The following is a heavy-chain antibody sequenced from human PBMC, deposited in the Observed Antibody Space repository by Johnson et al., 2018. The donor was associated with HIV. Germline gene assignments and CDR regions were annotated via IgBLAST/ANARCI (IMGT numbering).Heavy chain of an antibody. CDR1: GFSFSTYA. J-gene: IGHJ3*02. Sequence: QVQLVESGGGVVQPGRSLRLSCAASGFSFSTYAMHWVRQAPGKGLEWVAVISYDGSTKYYADSVKGRFTISRDNSRNTLYLQMNSLRAEDTAVYYCARDSLELPTQWGAFDIWGQGTMVTVSS. CDR2: ISYDGSTK. D-gene: IGHD1-26*01. CDR3: ARDSLELPTQWGAFDI. V-gene: IGHV3-30-3*01.